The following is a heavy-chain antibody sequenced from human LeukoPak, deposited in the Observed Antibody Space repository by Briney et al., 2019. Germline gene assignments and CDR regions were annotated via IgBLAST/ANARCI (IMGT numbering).Heavy chain of an antibody. CDR2: IYYSGSR. CDR3: VRGYYDSSGYYYFDY. Sequence: KTSETLSLTCTVSGGSISNYYWSWIRQPPGKGLEWIGYIYYSGSRNYNPSLKSRVTISVDTSKNQFSLRLSSVTAADTAVYYCVRGYYDSSGYYYFDYWGQGTLVTASS. V-gene: IGHV4-59*01. D-gene: IGHD3-22*01. J-gene: IGHJ4*02. CDR1: GGSISNYY.